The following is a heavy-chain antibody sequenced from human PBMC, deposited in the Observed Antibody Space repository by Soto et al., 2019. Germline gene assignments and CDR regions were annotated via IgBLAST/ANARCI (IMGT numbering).Heavy chain of an antibody. CDR3: ARLTGAAAASYGMDV. CDR2: INPNSGGT. V-gene: IGHV1-2*04. J-gene: IGHJ6*02. CDR1: GYTFTGYY. Sequence: QVQLVQSGAEVKKPGASVKVSCKASGYTFTGYYMHWVRQAPGQGLEWMGWINPNSGGTNYAQKFQGWVYMTRDTSISTDYMELSRLRSDDTAVYYCARLTGAAAASYGMDVWGQGTTVTVSS. D-gene: IGHD6-13*01.